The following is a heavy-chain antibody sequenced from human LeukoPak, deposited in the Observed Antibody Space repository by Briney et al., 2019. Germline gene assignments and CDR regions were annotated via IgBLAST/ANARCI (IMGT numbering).Heavy chain of an antibody. CDR1: GFSFTNYW. V-gene: IGHV3-74*03. D-gene: IGHD2-21*02. Sequence: GGSLRLSCAVSGFSFTNYWMHWVRQDPGKGLVWVSYISSDGSVTKYADSVKGRFTISRDNAVNTLYLQMNSLRVEDTAVYYCVRGSLRLPRSTPDYWGQGTLVTVSS. J-gene: IGHJ4*02. CDR2: ISSDGSVT. CDR3: VRGSLRLPRSTPDY.